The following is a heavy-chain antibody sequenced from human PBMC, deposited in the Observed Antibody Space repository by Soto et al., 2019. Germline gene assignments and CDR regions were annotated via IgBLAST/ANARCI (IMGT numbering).Heavy chain of an antibody. J-gene: IGHJ6*02. Sequence: QVQLVESGGGVVQPGRSLRLSCAASGFTFSSYGMHWVRQAPGKGLEWVAVISYDGSNKYYADSVKGRFTISRDNSKNTLYLQMNRLRAEDTAVYYCAKDEDSSGPYYYYDMDVWGQGTTVTVSS. CDR2: ISYDGSNK. D-gene: IGHD3-22*01. CDR1: GFTFSSYG. CDR3: AKDEDSSGPYYYYDMDV. V-gene: IGHV3-30*18.